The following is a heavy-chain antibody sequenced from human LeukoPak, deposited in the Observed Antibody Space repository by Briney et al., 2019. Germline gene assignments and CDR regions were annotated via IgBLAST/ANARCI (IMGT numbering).Heavy chain of an antibody. Sequence: ASVTVSCKASGFTFTSHYMHWVRQAPGQGLEWMGIINPSGGSTSYAQKFQGRVTITRDTTTSTVYMELSSLRSEDTAVYYCATGAPYGDYSWENYFDYWGQGTLVTVSS. CDR1: GFTFTSHY. CDR3: ATGAPYGDYSWENYFDY. V-gene: IGHV1-46*01. CDR2: INPSGGST. J-gene: IGHJ4*02. D-gene: IGHD4-17*01.